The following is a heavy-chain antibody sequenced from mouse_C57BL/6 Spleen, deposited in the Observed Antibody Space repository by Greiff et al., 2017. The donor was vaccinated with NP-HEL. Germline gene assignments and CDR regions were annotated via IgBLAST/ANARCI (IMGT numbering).Heavy chain of an antibody. CDR3: ARDLEALYDYGGPYFDY. J-gene: IGHJ2*01. V-gene: IGHV3-6*01. D-gene: IGHD2-4*01. CDR1: GYSITSGYY. Sequence: DVKLQESGPGLVKPSQSLSLTCSVTGYSITSGYYWNWIRQFPGNKLEWMGYISYDGSNNYNPSLKNRISITRDTSKNQFFLKLNSVTTEDTATYYCARDLEALYDYGGPYFDYWGQGTTLTVSS. CDR2: ISYDGSN.